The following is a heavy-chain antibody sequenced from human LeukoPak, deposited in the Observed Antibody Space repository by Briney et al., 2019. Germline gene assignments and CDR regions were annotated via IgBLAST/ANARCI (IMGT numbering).Heavy chain of an antibody. CDR3: ASVEMATIFDY. D-gene: IGHD5-24*01. V-gene: IGHV4-59*01. CDR2: IYYSGST. J-gene: IGHJ4*02. Sequence: SGTLSLTCTVSGGSISSYYWSWIRQPPGKGLEWIGYIYYSGSTNYNPSLKSRVTISVDTSKNQFSLKLSSVTAADTAVYYCASVEMATIFDYWGQGTLVTVSS. CDR1: GGSISSYY.